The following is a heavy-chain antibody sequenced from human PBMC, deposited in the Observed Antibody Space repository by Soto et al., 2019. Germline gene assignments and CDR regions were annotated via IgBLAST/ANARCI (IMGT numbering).Heavy chain of an antibody. V-gene: IGHV2-5*01. CDR2: IYWNDDK. D-gene: IGHD6-13*01. Sequence: SGATLVHPTQTLTLTCTFSGFSLSTSGVGVGWIRRPPVKALEWLALIYWNDDKLYSPSLKSRLTITKDTSKNQVVLTMTNMDPVDTATYYCAHRQQPTTPSTRWTLGXWGQGTLVTVSX. CDR1: GFSLSTSGVG. CDR3: AHRQQPTTPSTRWTLGX. J-gene: IGHJ4*02.